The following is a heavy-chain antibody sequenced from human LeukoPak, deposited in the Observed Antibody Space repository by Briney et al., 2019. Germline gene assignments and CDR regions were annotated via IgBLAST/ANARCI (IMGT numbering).Heavy chain of an antibody. Sequence: GGSLRLSCAASGMTLSITSMSWVRQAPGKGLEWISYIDKSGDPIHYADSVKGRFTISRDIARNSLFLQMNSLRAEDTAVYFCADNLSRWGQGTLVTVSS. D-gene: IGHD1-1*01. CDR1: GMTLSITS. J-gene: IGHJ4*02. V-gene: IGHV3-48*04. CDR3: ADNLSR. CDR2: IDKSGDPI.